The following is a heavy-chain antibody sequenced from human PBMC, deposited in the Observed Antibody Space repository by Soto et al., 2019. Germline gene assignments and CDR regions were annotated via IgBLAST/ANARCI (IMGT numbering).Heavy chain of an antibody. CDR1: GGPIVGYL. Sequence: SETLSLTCTISGGPIVGYLWGWVRQPPGKGLEWIGYVYYSGITKYNPSLKSRVTISLDMSKSQFSLKLTSVTAADTAVYFCASGRYLYASEYWGQGALVTVSS. CDR2: VYYSGIT. CDR3: ASGRYLYASEY. D-gene: IGHD2-8*01. J-gene: IGHJ4*02. V-gene: IGHV4-59*01.